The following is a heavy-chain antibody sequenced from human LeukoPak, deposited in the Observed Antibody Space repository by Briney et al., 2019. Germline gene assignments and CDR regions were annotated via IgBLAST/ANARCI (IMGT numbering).Heavy chain of an antibody. J-gene: IGHJ4*02. V-gene: IGHV3-66*01. CDR3: ARDRPYGAVGDFDY. CDR2: IYNDGNT. CDR1: GFTVSTNY. Sequence: GGSLRLSCAASGFTVSTNYMSWVRQAPGKGLEWVSAIYNDGNTYYADSVRGRFTISRDNFKNTLYLQMHSLRADDTAVYYCARDRPYGAVGDFDYWGQGTLVTVSS. D-gene: IGHD4-17*01.